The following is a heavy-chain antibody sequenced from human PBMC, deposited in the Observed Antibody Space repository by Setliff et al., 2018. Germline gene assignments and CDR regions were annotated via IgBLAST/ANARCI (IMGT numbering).Heavy chain of an antibody. D-gene: IGHD1-26*01. CDR1: GGSISSGGYY. J-gene: IGHJ3*02. CDR2: IYYSGSTS. Sequence: PSETLSLTCTVSGGSISSGGYYWSWIRQHPGKGLEWIGYIYYSGSTSYYNPSLKSRVTISVDTSKNQLSLKLSSVTAADTAVYYCARDASASDGRNAFDIWGQGTMVTVSS. CDR3: ARDASASDGRNAFDI. V-gene: IGHV4-31*03.